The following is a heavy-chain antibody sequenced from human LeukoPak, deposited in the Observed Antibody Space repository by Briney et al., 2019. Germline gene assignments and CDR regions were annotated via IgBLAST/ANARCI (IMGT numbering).Heavy chain of an antibody. CDR2: IYYSGST. J-gene: IGHJ5*02. D-gene: IGHD1-26*01. V-gene: IGHV4-39*07. CDR3: ARDRYSGTYYP. CDR1: GPSISSSSFY. Sequence: SETLSLTCTVSGPSISSSSFYWGWIRQPPGKGLEWIGSIYYSGSTYYNPSLKSRVTISVDTSKNQFSLKLSSVTAADTAVYYCARDRYSGTYYPWGQGTLVTVSS.